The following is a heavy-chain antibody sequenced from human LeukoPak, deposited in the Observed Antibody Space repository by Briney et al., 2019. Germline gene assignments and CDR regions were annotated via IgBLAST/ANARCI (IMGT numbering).Heavy chain of an antibody. CDR3: AKEEKAVAGTEL. D-gene: IGHD6-19*01. J-gene: IGHJ1*01. CDR2: IRYDGSDK. CDR1: GFIFTDYG. V-gene: IGHV3-30*02. Sequence: HPGGSLTLPCAASGFIFTDYGMHWARQARGKGLEWLTFIRYDGSDKYYADSVKGRFTNSRDNSKNTLYLQMNSLRAEDTAVYYCAKEEKAVAGTELWGQGTGVSVS.